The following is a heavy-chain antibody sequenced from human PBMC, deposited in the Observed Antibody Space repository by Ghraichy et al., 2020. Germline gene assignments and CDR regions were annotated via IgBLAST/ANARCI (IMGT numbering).Heavy chain of an antibody. D-gene: IGHD7-27*01. CDR2: ITWDGGNK. CDR1: GFTFEDYT. Sequence: GGSLRLSCTASGFTFEDYTMHWVRQAPGKGLEWVSLITWDGGNKYYVDSVRGRFTISRDNRRNSLYLHMNNLRPEDTALYYCATEISYTGDDLYFDSWGRGTLVTVSS. CDR3: ATEISYTGDDLYFDS. V-gene: IGHV3-43*01. J-gene: IGHJ4*02.